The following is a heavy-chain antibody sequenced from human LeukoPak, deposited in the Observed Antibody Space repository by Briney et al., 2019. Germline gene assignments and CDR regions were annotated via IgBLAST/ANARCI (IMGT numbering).Heavy chain of an antibody. Sequence: GGSLRLSCVASGFSFNNYAMNWVRQAPGKGLEWVSLIIGSSGTTFYADSVKGRFTISRDKAKSTLYLQMNSLRAEDTAVYYCAKGAYDYIEIAYFDYWGQGSLVTVSS. CDR3: AKGAYDYIEIAYFDY. CDR1: GFSFNNYA. CDR2: IIGSSGTT. J-gene: IGHJ4*02. D-gene: IGHD5-12*01. V-gene: IGHV3-23*01.